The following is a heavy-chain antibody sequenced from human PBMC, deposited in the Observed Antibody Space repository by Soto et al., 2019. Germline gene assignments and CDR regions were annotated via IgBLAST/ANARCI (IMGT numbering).Heavy chain of an antibody. CDR3: AGGPSTYSFDY. V-gene: IGHV3-48*01. Sequence: PGGSLRLSCAASGFTFSSYGMHWVRQAPGKGLEWVSYISSSSSTIYYADSVKGRFTISRDNAKNTLYLQMNSLRSDDTALYFCAGGPSTYSFDYWGQGTPVTVSS. D-gene: IGHD3-16*01. J-gene: IGHJ4*02. CDR1: GFTFSSYG. CDR2: ISSSSSTI.